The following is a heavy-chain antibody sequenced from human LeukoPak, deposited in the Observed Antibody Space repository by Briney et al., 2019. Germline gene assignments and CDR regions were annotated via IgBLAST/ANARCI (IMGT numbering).Heavy chain of an antibody. J-gene: IGHJ4*02. CDR2: ISGSGGST. CDR1: GFTFSSYA. V-gene: IGHV3-23*01. CDR3: AKDQGGYNSYYFDY. Sequence: GGSLRLSCAASGFTFSSYAMSWVRQAPGKGLEWVSAISGSGGSTYYADSVKGRFTISRDNSKNTLYLQMNSLRAEDMAVYYCAKDQGGYNSYYFDYWGQGTLVTVSS. D-gene: IGHD5-24*01.